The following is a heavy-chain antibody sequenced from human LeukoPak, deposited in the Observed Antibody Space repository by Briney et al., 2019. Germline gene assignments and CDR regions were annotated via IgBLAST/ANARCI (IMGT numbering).Heavy chain of an antibody. D-gene: IGHD3-10*01. Sequence: GASVKVSCKASGYTFTSYGISWVRQAPGQGLEWMGWISAYNGNTNYAQKLQGSVTMTTDTSTSTAYMELRSLRSDDTAVYYCARSEPYYGSGSYYDYWGQGTLVTVSS. CDR3: ARSEPYYGSGSYYDY. CDR2: ISAYNGNT. V-gene: IGHV1-18*01. CDR1: GYTFTSYG. J-gene: IGHJ4*02.